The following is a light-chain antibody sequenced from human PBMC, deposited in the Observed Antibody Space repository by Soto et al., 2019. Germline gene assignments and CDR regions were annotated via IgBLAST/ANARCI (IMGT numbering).Light chain of an antibody. Sequence: QSALTQPRSVSGSPGQSVTISCSGTSSDVGGYEYVSWYQQHPGKAPTLIIYHVAQRPSGVPDRFSASKSGTTASLTISGLQAEDEAEYFCCSYAAGQTLVFGGGTKLNVL. CDR3: CSYAAGQTLV. V-gene: IGLV2-11*01. CDR2: HVA. CDR1: SSDVGGYEY. J-gene: IGLJ2*01.